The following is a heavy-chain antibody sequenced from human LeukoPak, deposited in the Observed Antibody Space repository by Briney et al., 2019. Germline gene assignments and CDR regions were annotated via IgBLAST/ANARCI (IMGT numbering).Heavy chain of an antibody. V-gene: IGHV4-34*01. CDR2: INHSGST. Sequence: SETLSLTCAVYGGSFSGYYWSWIRQPPGKGLEWIGEINHSGSTNYTPSLKSRVTISVDTSKNQFSLKLSSVTAADTAVYYCAGIHSGSYYLGYWGQGTLVTVSS. CDR3: AGIHSGSYYLGY. D-gene: IGHD1-26*01. J-gene: IGHJ4*02. CDR1: GGSFSGYY.